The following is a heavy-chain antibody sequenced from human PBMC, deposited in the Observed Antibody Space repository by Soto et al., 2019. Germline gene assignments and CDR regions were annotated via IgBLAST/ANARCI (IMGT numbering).Heavy chain of an antibody. Sequence: QVQLQESGPGLVKPSQTLSLTCTVSGGSISSGDYFWSWIRQSPGKGLEWIGYISSIGSTYYNPSLKSRVSVSRDTSKNQFSLKLSSVTTTDTAVYYCARGLVIRPYCYPGMDVWGQGTTVTVSS. CDR3: ARGLVIRPYCYPGMDV. CDR1: GGSISSGDYF. V-gene: IGHV4-30-4*01. CDR2: ISSIGST. J-gene: IGHJ6*02. D-gene: IGHD3-9*01.